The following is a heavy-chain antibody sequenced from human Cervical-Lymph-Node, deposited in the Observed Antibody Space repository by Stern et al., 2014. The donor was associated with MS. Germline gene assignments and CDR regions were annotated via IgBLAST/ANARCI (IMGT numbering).Heavy chain of an antibody. CDR3: AREGGNTAEYFQH. CDR2: IWYDGSNR. D-gene: IGHD4-23*01. J-gene: IGHJ1*01. CDR1: GFTFSSSG. V-gene: IGHV3-33*01. Sequence: QVQLVQSGGGVVQPGRSLRLSCAASGFTFSSSGMHWVRQAPGKGLEWLAIIWYDGSNRYYADSVKGRFTISRDNSKNTLYLQMNSLRADDTAVYYCAREGGNTAEYFQHWGQGTLVTVSS.